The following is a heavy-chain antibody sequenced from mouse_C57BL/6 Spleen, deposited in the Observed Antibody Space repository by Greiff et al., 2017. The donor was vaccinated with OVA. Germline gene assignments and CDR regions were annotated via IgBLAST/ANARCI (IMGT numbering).Heavy chain of an antibody. D-gene: IGHD2-2*01. CDR2: ISYDGSN. CDR3: AREGVTTGIDY. V-gene: IGHV3-6*01. J-gene: IGHJ2*01. Sequence: EVQVVESGPGLVKPSQSLSLTCSVTGYSITSGYYWNWIRQFPGNKLEWMGYISYDGSNNYNPSLKNRISITRDTSKNQFFLKLNSVTTEDTATYYCAREGVTTGIDYWGQGTTLTVSS. CDR1: GYSITSGYY.